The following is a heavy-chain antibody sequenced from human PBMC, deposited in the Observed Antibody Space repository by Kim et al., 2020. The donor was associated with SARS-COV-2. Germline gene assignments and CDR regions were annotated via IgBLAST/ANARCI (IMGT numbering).Heavy chain of an antibody. CDR2: IYYSGST. D-gene: IGHD3-3*01. CDR3: ASTLRFLEWLRFPDAFDI. CDR1: GGSISSYY. J-gene: IGHJ3*02. V-gene: IGHV4-59*13. Sequence: SETLSLTCTVSGGSISSYYWSWIRQPPGKGLEWIGYIYYSGSTNYNPSLKSRVTISVDTSKNQFSLKLSSVTAADTAVYYCASTLRFLEWLRFPDAFDIWGQGTMVTVSS.